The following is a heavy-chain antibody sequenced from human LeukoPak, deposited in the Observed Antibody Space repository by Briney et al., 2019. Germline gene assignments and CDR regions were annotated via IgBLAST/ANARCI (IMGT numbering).Heavy chain of an antibody. CDR2: ISAGGDFV. J-gene: IGHJ4*02. CDR1: GFPFSTHS. CDR3: VRGAGYLFDS. Sequence: GGSLRLSCAASGFPFSTHSLNWVRQAPGKGLEWVSSISAGGDFVYYGDSVKGRFTISRDDAKNSLYLQLNSLRAEDTAVYFCVRGAGYLFDSWGQGTLVTVSS. V-gene: IGHV3-21*04. D-gene: IGHD2-15*01.